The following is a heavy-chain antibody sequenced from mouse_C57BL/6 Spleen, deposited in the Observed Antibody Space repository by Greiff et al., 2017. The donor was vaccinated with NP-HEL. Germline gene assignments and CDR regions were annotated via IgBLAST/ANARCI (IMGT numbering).Heavy chain of an antibody. CDR2: IDPSDSYT. V-gene: IGHV1-50*01. D-gene: IGHD2-3*01. CDR3: ARGYDLWYFDV. Sequence: QVQLQQPGAELVKPGASVKLSCKASGYTFTSYWMQWVKQRPGQGLEWIGEIDPSDSYTNYNQKFKGKATLTVDTSSSTAYMQLSSLTSEDSAVYYCARGYDLWYFDVWGTGTTVTVSS. J-gene: IGHJ1*03. CDR1: GYTFTSYW.